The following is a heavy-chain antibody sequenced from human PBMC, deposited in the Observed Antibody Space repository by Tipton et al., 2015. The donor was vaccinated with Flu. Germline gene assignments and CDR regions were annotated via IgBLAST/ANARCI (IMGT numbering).Heavy chain of an antibody. V-gene: IGHV4-34*01. CDR2: INHSGST. D-gene: IGHD5-18*01. CDR1: GFTFSSYS. J-gene: IGHJ4*02. Sequence: QVQLVQSGGGLIQPGGSLRLSCAASGFTFSSYSMNWVRQAPGKGLEWVGEINHSGSTNYNPSLKSRVTISVDTSKNQFSLKLSSVTAADTAVYYCARGKRRGYSLGYWGQGTLVTVSS. CDR3: ARGKRRGYSLGY.